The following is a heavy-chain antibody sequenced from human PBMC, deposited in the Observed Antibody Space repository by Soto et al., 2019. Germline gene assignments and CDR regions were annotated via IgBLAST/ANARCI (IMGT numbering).Heavy chain of an antibody. D-gene: IGHD3-3*01. V-gene: IGHV1-2*02. CDR3: ARLRFLESQNYYYGMDV. J-gene: IGHJ6*02. Sequence: SVKVSCKASGYTFTGYYMHWVRQAPVQGLEWMGWINPNSGGTNYAQKFQGKVTMTRDTSISTAYMELSRLRSDDTAVYYCARLRFLESQNYYYGMDVWGQGTTVTVSS. CDR1: GYTFTGYY. CDR2: INPNSGGT.